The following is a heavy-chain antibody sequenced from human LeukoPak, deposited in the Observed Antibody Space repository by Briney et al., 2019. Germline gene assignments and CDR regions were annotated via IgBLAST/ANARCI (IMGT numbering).Heavy chain of an antibody. CDR3: AKGGELYYYGSSDYLDS. CDR2: IYQSGST. Sequence: SETLSLTCDVSGGSISTIGYSWSWIRQPPGKGLEWIGYIYQSGSTSYNPSLQSRVTISIDRSKNQFSLKLSSVTAADTAVYYCAKGGELYYYGSSDYLDSWGQGTLVTVSS. CDR1: GGSISTIGYS. J-gene: IGHJ4*02. V-gene: IGHV4-30-2*01. D-gene: IGHD3-22*01.